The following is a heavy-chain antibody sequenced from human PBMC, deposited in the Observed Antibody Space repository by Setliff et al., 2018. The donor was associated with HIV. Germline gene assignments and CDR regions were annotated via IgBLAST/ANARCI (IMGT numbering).Heavy chain of an antibody. V-gene: IGHV4-4*08. Sequence: SETLSLTCTVSGGSISSYYWSWIRQPPGKALEWIGRIYTSGSTNYNPSLESRVSISLDTSKNQFSLKLTSVTAADTAVYYCAREAAHCTGDTCQFTFDSWGQGTLVTVSS. CDR1: GGSISSYY. CDR2: IYTSGST. CDR3: AREAAHCTGDTCQFTFDS. D-gene: IGHD2-8*02. J-gene: IGHJ4*02.